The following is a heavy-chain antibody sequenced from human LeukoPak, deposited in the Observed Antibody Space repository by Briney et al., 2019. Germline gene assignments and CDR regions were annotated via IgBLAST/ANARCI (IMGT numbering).Heavy chain of an antibody. D-gene: IGHD5-18*01. Sequence: SETLSLTCTVSGGSISSSSYYWGWIRQPPGKGLEWIGSIYYSGSTYYNPSLKSRVTISVDTSKNQFSLKLSSVTAADTAVYYCARVKKELLQLWVGPFDYWGQGTLVTVSS. CDR3: ARVKKELLQLWVGPFDY. CDR2: IYYSGST. CDR1: GGSISSSSYY. V-gene: IGHV4-39*07. J-gene: IGHJ4*02.